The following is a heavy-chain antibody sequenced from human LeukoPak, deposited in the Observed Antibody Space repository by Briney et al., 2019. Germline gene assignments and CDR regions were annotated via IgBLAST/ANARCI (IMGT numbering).Heavy chain of an antibody. V-gene: IGHV3-23*01. Sequence: QTGGSLRLSCAASGFTFSSYSMNWVRQAPGKGLEWVSVISGSGGSTYNADSVKGRFTISRDNSKNTLYLQMNSLRAEDTAVYYCAKEELRWLFEGPIDAFDIWGQGTMVTVSS. CDR2: ISGSGGST. J-gene: IGHJ3*02. CDR1: GFTFSSYS. CDR3: AKEELRWLFEGPIDAFDI. D-gene: IGHD4-17*01.